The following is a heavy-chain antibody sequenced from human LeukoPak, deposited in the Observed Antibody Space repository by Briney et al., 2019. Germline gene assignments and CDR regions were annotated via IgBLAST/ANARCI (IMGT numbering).Heavy chain of an antibody. CDR2: IIPIFGTA. CDR3: ARGYCSSTRCFADV. CDR1: GGTFSSYA. D-gene: IGHD2-2*01. J-gene: IGHJ6*04. Sequence: GASVKVSCKASGGTFSSYAISWVRQAPGQGLEWMGGIIPIFGTANYAQKFQGRVTITADESTSTAYMEPSSLRSEDTAVYYCARGYCSSTRCFADVWGKGTTVTVSS. V-gene: IGHV1-69*13.